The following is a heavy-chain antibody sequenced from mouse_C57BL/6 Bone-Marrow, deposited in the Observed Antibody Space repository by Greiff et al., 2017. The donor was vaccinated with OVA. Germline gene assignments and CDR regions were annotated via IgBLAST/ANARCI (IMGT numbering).Heavy chain of an antibody. Sequence: VKLVESGPGLVAPSQSLSITCTVSGFSLTSYGVHWVRQPPGKGLEWLVVIWSDGSTTSNSALKSRLRISKNNSKSQVFLKMNSLQTYYTAMYYCARGNRKLGHWYFDVWGTGTTVTVSS. D-gene: IGHD4-1*01. J-gene: IGHJ1*03. CDR3: ARGNRKLGHWYFDV. CDR2: IWSDGST. CDR1: GFSLTSYG. V-gene: IGHV2-6*03.